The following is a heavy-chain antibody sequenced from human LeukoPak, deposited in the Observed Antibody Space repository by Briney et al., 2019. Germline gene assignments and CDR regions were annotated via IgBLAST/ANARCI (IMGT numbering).Heavy chain of an antibody. D-gene: IGHD3-10*01. CDR3: ARGLKSGSFFG. CDR1: GFTFTTYS. Sequence: GGSLRLSCEASGFTFTTYSMTWVRQAPGKGLEWVSIISSGSSAIFSADALKGRFTISRDDAKNLLYLDMNSLRAEGTAVYYCARGLKSGSFFGWGQGTLVTVSS. CDR2: ISSGSSAI. V-gene: IGHV3-21*01. J-gene: IGHJ4*02.